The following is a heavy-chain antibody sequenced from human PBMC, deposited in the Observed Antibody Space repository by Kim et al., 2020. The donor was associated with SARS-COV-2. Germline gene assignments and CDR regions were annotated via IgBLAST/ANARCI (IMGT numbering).Heavy chain of an antibody. CDR2: NK. CDR3: ARISFGDAPGY. J-gene: IGHJ4*02. Sequence: NKYYGDSVKGRFTISRDTSKNILFLQMNSLRAEDTATYCCARISFGDAPGYWGQGTQVIVSS. V-gene: IGHV3-33*01. D-gene: IGHD4-17*01.